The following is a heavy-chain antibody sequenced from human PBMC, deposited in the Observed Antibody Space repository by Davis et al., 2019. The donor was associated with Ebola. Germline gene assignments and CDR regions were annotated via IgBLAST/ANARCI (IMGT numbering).Heavy chain of an antibody. CDR1: GYTFTNYG. D-gene: IGHD6-19*01. CDR2: ISAYNGHT. V-gene: IGHV1-18*04. CDR3: ARGRNGGWDFDY. J-gene: IGHJ4*02. Sequence: AASVKVSCKASGYTFTNYGISWVRQAPGQGLEWMAWISAYNGHTNYAQKFQGRLTLTTDTSRSTAYMELRSLTSDDTAEYFCARGRNGGWDFDYWGQGTLVTVSS.